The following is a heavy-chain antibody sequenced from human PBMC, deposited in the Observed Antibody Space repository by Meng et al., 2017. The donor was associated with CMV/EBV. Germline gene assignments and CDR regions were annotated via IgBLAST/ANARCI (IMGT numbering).Heavy chain of an antibody. D-gene: IGHD2-2*01. CDR2: INHSGST. CDR1: GGSFSGYY. J-gene: IGHJ6*02. V-gene: IGHV4-34*01. CDR3: ARGHIVVVPAATGYYYYGMDV. Sequence: SETLSLTCAVYGGSFSGYYWSWIRQPPGKGLEWIGEINHSGSTNYNPSLKSRVTISVDTSKNQFSLKLSSATAADTAVYYCARGHIVVVPAATGYYYYGMDVWGQGTTVTVSS.